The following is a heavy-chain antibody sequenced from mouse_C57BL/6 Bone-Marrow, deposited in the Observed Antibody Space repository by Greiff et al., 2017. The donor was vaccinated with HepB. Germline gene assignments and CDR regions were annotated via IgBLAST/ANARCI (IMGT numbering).Heavy chain of an antibody. CDR1: GYTFTSYW. CDR2: IHPNSGST. CDR3: ARWDDYEGHYYAMDY. V-gene: IGHV1-64*01. Sequence: QVQLQQPGAELVKPGASVKLSCKASGYTFTSYWMHWVKQRPGQGLEWIGMIHPNSGSTNYNEKFKSKATLTVDKSSSTAYMQLSSLTSEDSAVYFCARWDDYEGHYYAMDYWGQGTSVTVSS. J-gene: IGHJ4*01. D-gene: IGHD2-4*01.